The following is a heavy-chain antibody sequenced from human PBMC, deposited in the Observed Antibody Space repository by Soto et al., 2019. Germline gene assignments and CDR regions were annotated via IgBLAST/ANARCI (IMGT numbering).Heavy chain of an antibody. Sequence: PGGSLRLSCAASGFTFSNNAMIWVRQAPGKGLEWVSAVSGSGASTYYADSVKGRFTISRDNSKNTLYLQMNSLRAEDSAVYYCAKSIDFWSGSYDFWGQGTLVTVSS. D-gene: IGHD3-3*01. CDR3: AKSIDFWSGSYDF. CDR1: GFTFSNNA. J-gene: IGHJ4*02. CDR2: VSGSGAST. V-gene: IGHV3-23*01.